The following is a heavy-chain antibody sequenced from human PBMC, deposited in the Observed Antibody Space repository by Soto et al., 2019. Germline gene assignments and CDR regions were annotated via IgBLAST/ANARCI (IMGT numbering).Heavy chain of an antibody. CDR2: IIPIFGTA. J-gene: IGHJ5*02. CDR3: ARDAEVGAAIWFDP. D-gene: IGHD1-26*01. CDR1: GGTISSYA. Sequence: QVHLVQSGAEVKRPGSSVKVSCKASGGTISSYAISWVRQAPGQGLVRMGGIIPIFGTADYAQKFQGRVTITADESTNTAYMELSRLRSEDTAVYYCARDAEVGAAIWFDPWGQGTLVTVSS. V-gene: IGHV1-69*12.